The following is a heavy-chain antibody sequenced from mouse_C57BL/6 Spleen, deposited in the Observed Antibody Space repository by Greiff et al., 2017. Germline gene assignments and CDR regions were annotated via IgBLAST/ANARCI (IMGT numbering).Heavy chain of an antibody. D-gene: IGHD1-1*01. CDR3: ARRYGSSYRYAMDY. CDR1: GFTFSDYY. J-gene: IGHJ4*01. CDR2: ISNGGGST. Sequence: EVKLEESGGGLVQPGGSLKLSCAASGFTFSDYYMYWVRQTPEKRLEWVAYISNGGGSTYYPDTVKGRFTISRDNAKNTLYLQMSRLKSEDTAMYYCARRYGSSYRYAMDYWGQGTSVTVSS. V-gene: IGHV5-12*01.